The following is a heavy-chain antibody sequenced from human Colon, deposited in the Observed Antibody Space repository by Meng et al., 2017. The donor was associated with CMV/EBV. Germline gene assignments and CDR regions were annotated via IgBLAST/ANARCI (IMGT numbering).Heavy chain of an antibody. CDR3: ATDHLWGMPN. Sequence: QLQLVESGGGVVQPGGPLRLSCVTSGFIFSHYSMQWVRQSPGKGLEWVAHIRFDGSQQFYVQSVKGRFTVSRHDPKNTLYLQMNDLRPEDTGVYYCATDHLWGMPNWGRGTLVTVSS. CDR2: IRFDGSQQ. J-gene: IGHJ4*02. CDR1: GFIFSHYS. D-gene: IGHD3-3*02. V-gene: IGHV3-30*02.